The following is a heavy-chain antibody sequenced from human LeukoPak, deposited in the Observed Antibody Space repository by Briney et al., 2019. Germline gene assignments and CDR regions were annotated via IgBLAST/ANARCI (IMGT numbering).Heavy chain of an antibody. Sequence: PSETLSLTCAVSGGSISSSNWWSWVRQPPGKGLEWIGEIYHSGSTNYNPSLKSRVTISVDKSKNQFSLKLSSVTAADTAVYYCARGYYYGSGSFDYYLDYWGQGTLVTVSS. J-gene: IGHJ4*02. CDR1: GGSISSSNW. CDR2: IYHSGST. CDR3: ARGYYYGSGSFDYYLDY. D-gene: IGHD3-10*01. V-gene: IGHV4-4*02.